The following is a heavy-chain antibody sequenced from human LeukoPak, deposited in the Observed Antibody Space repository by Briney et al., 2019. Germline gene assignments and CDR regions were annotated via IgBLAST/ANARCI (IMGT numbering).Heavy chain of an antibody. CDR3: ARSPYDFWSGYYYSDY. CDR1: GGSISSGSYY. J-gene: IGHJ4*02. V-gene: IGHV4-61*02. Sequence: SETLSLTCTVSGGSISSGSYYWSWIRQPAGKGLEWIGRIYTSGSTNYNPSLKSRVTISVDTSKNQSSLKLSSVTAADTAVYYCARSPYDFWSGYYYSDYWGQGTLVTVSS. CDR2: IYTSGST. D-gene: IGHD3-3*01.